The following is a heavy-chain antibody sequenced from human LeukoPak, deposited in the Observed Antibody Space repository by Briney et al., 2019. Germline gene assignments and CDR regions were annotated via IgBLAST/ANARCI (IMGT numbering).Heavy chain of an antibody. CDR1: GGTFSSYA. Sequence: SVKVSCTASGGTFSSYAISWVRQAPGQAIEWIGRIIPSLDVANYAQKFQGRVTLSVDRDTVTTYMEVTSLRSEDTAIYYCARDHCSPGTCLGGHWGQGTLVTVSS. V-gene: IGHV1-69*04. CDR3: ARDHCSPGTCLGGH. J-gene: IGHJ4*02. D-gene: IGHD2-15*01. CDR2: IIPSLDVA.